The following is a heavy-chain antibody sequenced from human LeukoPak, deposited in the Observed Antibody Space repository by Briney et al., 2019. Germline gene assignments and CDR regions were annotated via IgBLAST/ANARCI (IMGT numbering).Heavy chain of an antibody. J-gene: IGHJ4*02. CDR3: ARPELGYRSGGSCYAGGY. V-gene: IGHV3-21*01. CDR1: GFTFSSYS. Sequence: PGGSLRLSCAASGFTFSSYSMNWVRQAPGKGLEWVSSISSSSSYIYYADSVKGRFTISRDNAKNSLYLQMNSLRAEDTAVYYCARPELGYRSGGSCYAGGYWGQGTLVTVSS. CDR2: ISSSSSYI. D-gene: IGHD2-15*01.